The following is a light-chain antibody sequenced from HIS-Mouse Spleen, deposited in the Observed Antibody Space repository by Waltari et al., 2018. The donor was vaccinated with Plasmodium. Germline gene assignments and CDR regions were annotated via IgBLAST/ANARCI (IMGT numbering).Light chain of an antibody. Sequence: SYVLTQPPSVSVAPGQTARITCGGDQIGNKSLQWYQQKPGQAPVLVVYDDSDRPSGIPERFSGSNSGNTATLTISRVEAGDEADYYCQVWDSSSDHVVFGGGTKLTVL. CDR1: QIGNKS. CDR2: DDS. J-gene: IGLJ2*01. V-gene: IGLV3-21*02. CDR3: QVWDSSSDHVV.